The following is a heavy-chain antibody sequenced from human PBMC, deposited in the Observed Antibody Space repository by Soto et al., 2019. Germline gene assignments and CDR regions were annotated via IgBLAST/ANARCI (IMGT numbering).Heavy chain of an antibody. CDR2: ISYDGSNK. Sequence: QVQLVESGGGVVQPGRSLRLSCAASGLTFSSYAMHWVRQAPGKGLEWVAVISYDGSNKYYADSVKGRFTISRDNSKNTLYLQMNSLRAEDTAVYYCARDDSDYYDSSGYWNYYYYGMDVWGQGTTVTVSS. CDR1: GLTFSSYA. V-gene: IGHV3-30-3*01. CDR3: ARDDSDYYDSSGYWNYYYYGMDV. D-gene: IGHD3-22*01. J-gene: IGHJ6*02.